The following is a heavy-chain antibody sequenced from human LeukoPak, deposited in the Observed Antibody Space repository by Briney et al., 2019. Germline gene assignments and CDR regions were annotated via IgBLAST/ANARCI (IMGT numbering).Heavy chain of an antibody. D-gene: IGHD3-10*01. V-gene: IGHV4-4*07. Sequence: SETLSLTCTVSGGSISSYYWSWIPQPAGKGLEWIGRIYTSGSTNYNPSLKSRVTMSVDTSKNQFSLKLSSVTAADTAVYYCARDMDYYGSGPLDYWGQGTLVTVSS. CDR2: IYTSGST. J-gene: IGHJ4*02. CDR1: GGSISSYY. CDR3: ARDMDYYGSGPLDY.